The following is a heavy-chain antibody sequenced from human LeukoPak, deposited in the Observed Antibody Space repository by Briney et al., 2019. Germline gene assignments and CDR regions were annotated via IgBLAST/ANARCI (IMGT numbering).Heavy chain of an antibody. Sequence: SETLSLTCTVSGGSISSYYWSWIRQPPGKGLEWIGYIYYSGSTNYNPSLKSRVTISVDTSKNQFSLKLSSVTAADTAVYYCARDGRGWSFDRWFDPWGQGTLVTVSS. CDR1: GGSISSYY. J-gene: IGHJ5*02. V-gene: IGHV4-59*01. D-gene: IGHD1-26*01. CDR2: IYYSGST. CDR3: ARDGRGWSFDRWFDP.